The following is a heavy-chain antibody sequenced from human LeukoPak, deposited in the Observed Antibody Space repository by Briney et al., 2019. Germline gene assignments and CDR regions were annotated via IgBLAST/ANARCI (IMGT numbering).Heavy chain of an antibody. D-gene: IGHD4-17*01. CDR3: ARDYADYGGYFFFDY. CDR2: ISGGGETT. V-gene: IGHV3-23*01. Sequence: GGSLRLSCAASGFTFNNYAMNWVRQAPGKGLEWVSSISGGGETTYYADPAKGRFTISRDNSQNTLYLQMNSLRAEDTSVYYCARDYADYGGYFFFDYWGQGTLVTVSS. J-gene: IGHJ4*02. CDR1: GFTFNNYA.